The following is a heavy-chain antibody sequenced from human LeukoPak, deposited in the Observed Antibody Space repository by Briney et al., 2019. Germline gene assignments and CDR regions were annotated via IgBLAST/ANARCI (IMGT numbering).Heavy chain of an antibody. CDR1: GLTFSSYW. J-gene: IGHJ5*02. CDR3: ARDYTGYFP. V-gene: IGHV3-7*03. CDR2: IKTDGSEK. Sequence: GGSLRLSCEASGLTFSSYWMSWVRQAPGKGPEWVANIKTDGSEKYYVDSVKGRFTISRDNAKNSLYLQMNSLRAEDTAVYYCARDYTGYFPWGQGTLVIVSS. D-gene: IGHD3-9*01.